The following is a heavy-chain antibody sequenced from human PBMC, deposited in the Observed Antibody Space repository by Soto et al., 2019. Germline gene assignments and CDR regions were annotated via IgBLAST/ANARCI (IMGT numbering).Heavy chain of an antibody. D-gene: IGHD3-10*01. J-gene: IGHJ4*02. CDR3: ARVGYYGSGSYFEGY. Sequence: QVQLVQSGAEVKKPGSSVKVSCKASGGTFSSYTISWVRQAPGQGLEWMGRIIPILGIANYAQKFQGRVTITADKSTSTAYMELSSLRSEDTAVYYCARVGYYGSGSYFEGYWGQGTLVTVSS. CDR2: IIPILGIA. CDR1: GGTFSSYT. V-gene: IGHV1-69*02.